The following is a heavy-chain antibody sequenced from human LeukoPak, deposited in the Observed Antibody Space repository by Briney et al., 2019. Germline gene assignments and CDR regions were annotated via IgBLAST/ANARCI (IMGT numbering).Heavy chain of an antibody. Sequence: GGSLRLSCAASGFTFSSYPMHWVRQAPGKGLEWVAVISYDGSNTYYADSVKGRFTISRDNSKNTLYLQMNSLRAEDTAVYYCARDGPLYSSSSSAYYYYMDVWGKGTTVAVSS. CDR2: ISYDGSNT. D-gene: IGHD6-6*01. CDR1: GFTFSSYP. J-gene: IGHJ6*03. V-gene: IGHV3-30-3*01. CDR3: ARDGPLYSSSSSAYYYYMDV.